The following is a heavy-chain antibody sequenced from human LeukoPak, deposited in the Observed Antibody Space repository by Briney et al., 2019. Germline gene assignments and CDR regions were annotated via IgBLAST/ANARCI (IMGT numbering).Heavy chain of an antibody. V-gene: IGHV3-7*02. Sequence: PGGSLRLSCAASGFSLSSYWMSWVRQAPGKGLEWVANIKQDGSEKYYVDSVKGRFTISRDNAKNSLYLQMNSLRADDTAVYYCARAPDGYEAFDIWGQGTMVTVSS. CDR1: GFSLSSYW. CDR3: ARAPDGYEAFDI. J-gene: IGHJ3*02. D-gene: IGHD3-22*01. CDR2: IKQDGSEK.